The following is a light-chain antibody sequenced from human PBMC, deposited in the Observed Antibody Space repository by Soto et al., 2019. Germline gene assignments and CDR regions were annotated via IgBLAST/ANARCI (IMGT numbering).Light chain of an antibody. V-gene: IGKV3-11*01. J-gene: IGKJ1*01. CDR1: QSVSSY. CDR3: QQRSNWPPWT. CDR2: DAS. Sequence: EIVLTQSPATLSLSPGERATLSCRASQSVSSYLAWYQQKPGQAPRLLIYDASNRAPGIPARFSGSGSGTDFTPTISSLEPEDFAVYYCQQRSNWPPWTFGQGTKVEIK.